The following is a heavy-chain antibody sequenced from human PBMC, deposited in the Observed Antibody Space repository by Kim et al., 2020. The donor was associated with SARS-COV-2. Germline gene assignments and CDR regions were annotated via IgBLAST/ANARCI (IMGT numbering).Heavy chain of an antibody. CDR2: VHRSGVT. CDR1: GFIVSDKY. Sequence: GGSLRLSCAASGFIVSDKYMAWVRQAPGKGLEWVSVVHRSGVTYHAASVRGRFTISRDNSKNTVYLQMNSLRVEDTAVYYCTKHNSGYETFDNWGQGTLVTVSS. J-gene: IGHJ4*02. V-gene: IGHV3-53*01. CDR3: TKHNSGYETFDN. D-gene: IGHD5-12*01.